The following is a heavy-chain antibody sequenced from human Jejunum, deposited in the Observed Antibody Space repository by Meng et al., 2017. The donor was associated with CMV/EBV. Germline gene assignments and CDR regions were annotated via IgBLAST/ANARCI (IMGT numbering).Heavy chain of an antibody. Sequence: GYISNSDYYWGWIRQSPGKGLEWIGSIYYSGNTYYNPSFKSRVTVSVETSKNQFSLRLNSVTAADTAVYYCARDMGQQLVPVSFDYWGQGTLVTVSS. CDR2: IYYSGNT. CDR3: ARDMGQQLVPVSFDY. J-gene: IGHJ4*02. CDR1: GYISNSDYY. V-gene: IGHV4-39*07. D-gene: IGHD6-13*01.